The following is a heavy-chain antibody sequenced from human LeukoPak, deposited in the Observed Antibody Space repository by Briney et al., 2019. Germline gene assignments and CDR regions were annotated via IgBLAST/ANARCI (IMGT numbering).Heavy chain of an antibody. D-gene: IGHD6-19*01. V-gene: IGHV3-21*01. CDR2: ISSSSSYI. CDR3: AREIAVAGTRWFDP. CDR1: GFTFSSYS. J-gene: IGHJ5*02. Sequence: GGSLRLSCAASGFTFSSYSMNWVRQAPGKGLEWVSSISSSSSYIYYADSVKGRFTISRDNAKNSLYLQMNSLRAEDTAVYYCAREIAVAGTRWFDPWGQGTLVTVSS.